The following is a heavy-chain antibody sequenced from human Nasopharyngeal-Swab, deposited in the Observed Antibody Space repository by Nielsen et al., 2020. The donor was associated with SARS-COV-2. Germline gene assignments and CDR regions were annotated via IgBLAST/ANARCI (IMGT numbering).Heavy chain of an antibody. J-gene: IGHJ3*02. CDR1: GGSISSYY. V-gene: IGHV4-59*01. CDR2: IYYSGST. Sequence: SETLSLTCTVSGGSISSYYWSWIRQPPGKGLVWIGYIYYSGSTNYNPSLKSRVTISVDTSKNQFSLKLSSVTAADTAVYYCARGGGLGYYDFWSGYSQTSDAFDIWGQGTMVTVSS. CDR3: ARGGGLGYYDFWSGYSQTSDAFDI. D-gene: IGHD3-3*01.